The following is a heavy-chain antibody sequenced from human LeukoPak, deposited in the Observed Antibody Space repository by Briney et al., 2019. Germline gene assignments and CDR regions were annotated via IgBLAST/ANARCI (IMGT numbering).Heavy chain of an antibody. V-gene: IGHV1-2*02. CDR2: VNPNSGGT. Sequence: GASVKVSCKASGYTFTSYGISWARQAPGQGLEWMGWVNPNSGGTNYAQKFQGRVTMTRDTSISTAYMELSRLRSDDTAVYYCASKYCSSTSCYYAYWGQGTLVTVSS. CDR1: GYTFTSYG. CDR3: ASKYCSSTSCYYAY. D-gene: IGHD2-2*01. J-gene: IGHJ4*02.